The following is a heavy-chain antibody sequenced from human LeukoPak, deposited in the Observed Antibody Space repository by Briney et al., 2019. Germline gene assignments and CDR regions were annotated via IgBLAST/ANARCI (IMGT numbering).Heavy chain of an antibody. Sequence: GASVKVSCKASGYTFTGYYMHWVRQAPGQGLEWMGWINPNSGGTNYAQKFQGRVTMTRDTSISTAYMELSRLRSDDTAVYYCARDLTGYYYDSSGYYPGYWGQGTLVTVSP. V-gene: IGHV1-2*02. D-gene: IGHD3-22*01. J-gene: IGHJ4*02. CDR3: ARDLTGYYYDSSGYYPGY. CDR2: INPNSGGT. CDR1: GYTFTGYY.